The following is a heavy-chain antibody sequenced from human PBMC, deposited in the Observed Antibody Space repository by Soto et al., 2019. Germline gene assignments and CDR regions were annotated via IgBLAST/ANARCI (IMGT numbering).Heavy chain of an antibody. CDR1: CGSISSGGYC. D-gene: IGHD3-22*01. J-gene: IGHJ3*02. CDR2: IYYSGST. CDR3: ARVKVTSYYYDSSGYSALAADAFDI. Sequence: PSETLCLTCTVSCGSISSGGYCWSCIRQHPGKGMEWIGYIYYSGSTYYNPSLKSRVTISVDTSKNQFSLKLSSVTAADTAVYYCARVKVTSYYYDSSGYSALAADAFDIWGQGTMVTVSS. V-gene: IGHV4-30-4*08.